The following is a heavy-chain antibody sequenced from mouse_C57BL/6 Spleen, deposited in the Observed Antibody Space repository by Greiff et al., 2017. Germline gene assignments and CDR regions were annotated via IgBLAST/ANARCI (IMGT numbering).Heavy chain of an antibody. CDR1: GYTFTSYG. CDR3: ARSLIYDGYYGAY. D-gene: IGHD2-3*01. Sequence: VKLMESGAELARPGASVKLSCKASGYTFTSYGISWVKQRTGQGLEWIGEIYPRSGNTYYNEKFKGKATLTADKSSSTAYMELRSLTSEDSAVYFCARSLIYDGYYGAYWGQGTLVTVSA. CDR2: IYPRSGNT. J-gene: IGHJ3*01. V-gene: IGHV1-81*01.